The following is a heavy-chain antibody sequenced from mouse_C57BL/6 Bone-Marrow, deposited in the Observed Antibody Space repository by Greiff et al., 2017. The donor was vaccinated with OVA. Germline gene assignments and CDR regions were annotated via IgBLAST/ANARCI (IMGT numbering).Heavy chain of an antibody. CDR2: IYPGSGNT. Sequence: VKLQESGAELVRPGASVKLSCKASGYTFTDYYINWVKQRPGQGLEWIARIYPGSGNTYYNEKFKGKATLTAEKSSSTAYMQLSSLTSEDSAVYFCARLDGYYGWFAYWGQGTLVTVSA. D-gene: IGHD2-3*01. CDR1: GYTFTDYY. J-gene: IGHJ3*01. CDR3: ARLDGYYGWFAY. V-gene: IGHV1-76*01.